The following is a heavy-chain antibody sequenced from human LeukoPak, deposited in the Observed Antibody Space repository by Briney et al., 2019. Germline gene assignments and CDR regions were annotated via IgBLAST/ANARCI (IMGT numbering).Heavy chain of an antibody. Sequence: GGSLRLSCTASGFTFGDYAMSWFRQAPGKGLEWVAFMRSKLYGGTTEYAASVKGRFAISRDDSKSIAYLQMNSLKTEDTAVYYCTRDYFDGSGYEYYSDESFDYWGQGTLVTVSS. CDR1: GFTFGDYA. V-gene: IGHV3-49*03. CDR3: TRDYFDGSGYEYYSDESFDY. J-gene: IGHJ4*02. CDR2: MRSKLYGGTT. D-gene: IGHD3-22*01.